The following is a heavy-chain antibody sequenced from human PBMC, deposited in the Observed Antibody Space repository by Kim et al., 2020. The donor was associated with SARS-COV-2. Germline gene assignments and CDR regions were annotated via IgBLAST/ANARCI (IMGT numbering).Heavy chain of an antibody. CDR1: GFTHDNYG. CDR2: IIWNTDFK. D-gene: IGHD4-17*01. CDR3: TRDFTQGGADV. V-gene: IGHV3-9*01. Sequence: SLRLSCTASGFTHDNYGVHWVRQPAGKGLEWVAGIIWNTDFKGYADSVKGRFTVSRDIANNRLYLEMKGLKIEDTALYYCTRDFTQGGADVWGRGTSVTVSS. J-gene: IGHJ6*02.